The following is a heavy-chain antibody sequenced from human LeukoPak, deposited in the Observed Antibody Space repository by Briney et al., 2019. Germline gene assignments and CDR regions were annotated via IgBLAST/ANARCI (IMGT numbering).Heavy chain of an antibody. D-gene: IGHD5-18*01. V-gene: IGHV4-39*01. CDR3: ARGEYSYGSFDY. J-gene: IGHJ4*02. Sequence: SETLSLTCTVSGGSIISSSYYWGWIRQPPGKGLEWIGSIYYSGNTYYNPSLKSRVTIFVDTSKNQFSLRLSSVTAADTAVYYCARGEYSYGSFDYWGQGTLVTVSS. CDR2: IYYSGNT. CDR1: GGSIISSSYY.